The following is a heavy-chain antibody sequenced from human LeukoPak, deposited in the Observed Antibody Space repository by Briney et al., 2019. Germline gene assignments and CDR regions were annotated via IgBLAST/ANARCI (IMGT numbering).Heavy chain of an antibody. CDR3: ARLGSYFDY. J-gene: IGHJ4*02. V-gene: IGHV4-59*01. Sequence: PAGTLSLTCTVSGGSINYYYWSWIRQPPGKGLEWIGYVYYTGNTNYNPSLKSRVTMSVDTSKNQFSLKLSSVTAADTAIYYCARLGSYFDYWGQGTLVTVSS. D-gene: IGHD1-26*01. CDR2: VYYTGNT. CDR1: GGSINYYY.